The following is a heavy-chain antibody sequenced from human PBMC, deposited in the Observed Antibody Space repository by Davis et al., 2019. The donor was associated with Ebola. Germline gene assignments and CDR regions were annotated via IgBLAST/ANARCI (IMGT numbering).Heavy chain of an antibody. D-gene: IGHD3-22*01. CDR3: ARDKYYDSRGYPESHWYFDL. CDR1: GYTLSELS. V-gene: IGHV1-24*01. CDR2: FDPEVGEM. Sequence: ASVKVSCKVSGYTLSELSMHWVRQAPGGGLEWMGGFDPEVGEMVYAQRFQGRITMTRDTTTSTVYMELSSLRSEDTAMYYCARDKYYDSRGYPESHWYFDLWGRGTLVTVSS. J-gene: IGHJ2*01.